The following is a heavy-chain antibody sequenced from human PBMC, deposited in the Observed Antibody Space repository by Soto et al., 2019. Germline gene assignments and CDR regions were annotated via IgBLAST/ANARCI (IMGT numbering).Heavy chain of an antibody. D-gene: IGHD5-12*01. CDR2: IYTGGGT. CDR3: ARGSHTGHDWDY. V-gene: IGHV3-53*01. CDR1: GFTVSSYY. J-gene: IGHJ4*02. Sequence: GLLRLSCAASGFTVSSYYMSWVRQAPGKGLEWVSVIYTGGGTYYTDSVKGRFTISRDISRNTLNLQMDSLRAEDTAVYYCARGSHTGHDWDYWGQGTLVTVSS.